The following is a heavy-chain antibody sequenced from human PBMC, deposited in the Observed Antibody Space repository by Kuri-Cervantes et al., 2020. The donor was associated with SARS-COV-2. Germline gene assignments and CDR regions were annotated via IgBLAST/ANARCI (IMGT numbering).Heavy chain of an antibody. J-gene: IGHJ4*02. V-gene: IGHV3-23*01. D-gene: IGHD1-26*01. Sequence: GGSLRLSCAASGFTFSSYAMSWVRQAPGKGLEWVSAISGSGDSTYYADSVKGRFTISRDTSQNTLYLQRNSLRADDTAVYYCAKDGVGATMYYFDDWGQGTLVTVSS. CDR3: AKDGVGATMYYFDD. CDR1: GFTFSSYA. CDR2: ISGSGDST.